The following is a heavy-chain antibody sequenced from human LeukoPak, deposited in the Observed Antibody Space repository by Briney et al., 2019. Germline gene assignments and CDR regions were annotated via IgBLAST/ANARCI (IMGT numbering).Heavy chain of an antibody. CDR1: GFTFSSYE. CDR3: VRDRDMAYLRADF. Sequence: GGSLRLSCAASGFTFSSYEMNWVRQAPGKGLEWVSYITSSGSTIYYADSVKGRFTISRDNAKNSLYLQMNSLRAEDTAVYYCVRDRDMAYLRADFWGQGTLVTVSS. D-gene: IGHD2-15*01. CDR2: ITSSGSTI. V-gene: IGHV3-48*03. J-gene: IGHJ4*02.